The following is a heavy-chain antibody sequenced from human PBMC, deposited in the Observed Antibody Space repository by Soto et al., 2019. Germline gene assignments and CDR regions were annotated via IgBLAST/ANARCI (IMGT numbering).Heavy chain of an antibody. D-gene: IGHD6-19*01. CDR2: IGSRGDST. J-gene: IGHJ4*02. CDR3: AKDLIYGYNSGRPFDS. V-gene: IGHV3-23*01. CDR1: GFTFSSFA. Sequence: EVQLLESGGGLVQPGGSLRLSCAASGFTFSSFAMSWVRQAPGKGLEWVSAIGSRGDSTYYADSVKGRFTNSRDNSKNTLYLQMNSLRAEDTAVYYCAKDLIYGYNSGRPFDSWGQGTLVTVSS.